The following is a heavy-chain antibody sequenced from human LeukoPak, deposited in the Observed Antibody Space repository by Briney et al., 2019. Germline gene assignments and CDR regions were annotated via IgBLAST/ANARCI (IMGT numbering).Heavy chain of an antibody. J-gene: IGHJ3*02. D-gene: IGHD3-3*01. CDR3: ARGLTSFTIFGPPTSDAFDI. CDR2: ISYDGSNK. Sequence: QAGRSLRLSCAASGFTFSSYAMHWVRQAPGKGLEWVAVISYDGSNKYYADSAKGRFTISRDNSKNTLYLQMNSLRAEDTAVYYCARGLTSFTIFGPPTSDAFDIWGQGTMVTVSS. CDR1: GFTFSSYA. V-gene: IGHV3-30-3*01.